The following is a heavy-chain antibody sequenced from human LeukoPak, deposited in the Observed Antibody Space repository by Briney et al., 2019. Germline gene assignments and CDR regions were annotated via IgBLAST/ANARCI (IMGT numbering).Heavy chain of an antibody. CDR3: AQDVGSLNYFDS. CDR2: IKQDGSEK. CDR1: GFTFSSYW. V-gene: IGHV3-7*01. J-gene: IGHJ4*02. Sequence: PGGSLRLSCAASGFTFSSYWMSWVRQAPGKGLEWVANIKQDGSEKYYVDSVKGRFTISRDNSKNTLYLQMNSLRAEDTAVYYCAQDVGSLNYFDSWGQGTLVTVSS. D-gene: IGHD6-13*01.